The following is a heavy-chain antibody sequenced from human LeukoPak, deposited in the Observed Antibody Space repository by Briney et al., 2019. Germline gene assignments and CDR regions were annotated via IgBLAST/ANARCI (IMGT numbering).Heavy chain of an antibody. V-gene: IGHV4-38-2*02. CDR2: IYHSGST. D-gene: IGHD3-10*01. CDR1: GYSISSGYY. Sequence: SETLSLTCTVSGYSISSGYYWGWIRPPPGKGLEWIGSIYHSGSTYYNPSLKSRVTISVDTSKNQFSLKLSSVTAADTAVYYCARGYYYFDYWGQGTLVTVSS. CDR3: ARGYYYFDY. J-gene: IGHJ4*02.